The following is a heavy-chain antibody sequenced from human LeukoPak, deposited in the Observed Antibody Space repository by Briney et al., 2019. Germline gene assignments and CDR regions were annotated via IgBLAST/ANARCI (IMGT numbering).Heavy chain of an antibody. V-gene: IGHV1-69*04. J-gene: IGHJ4*02. CDR2: IIPILGIA. CDR3: ARDDPPSGYTDY. Sequence: ASVKVSCKASGYTFTSYGISWVRQAPGQGLEWMGRIIPILGIANYAQKFQGRVTITADKSTSTAYMELSSLRSEDTAVYYCARDDPPSGYTDYWGQGTLVTVSS. D-gene: IGHD3-22*01. CDR1: GYTFTSYG.